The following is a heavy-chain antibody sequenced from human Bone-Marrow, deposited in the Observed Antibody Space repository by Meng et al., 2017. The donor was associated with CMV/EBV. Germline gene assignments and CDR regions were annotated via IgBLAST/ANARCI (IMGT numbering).Heavy chain of an antibody. CDR2: ISYDGSNK. D-gene: IGHD6-13*01. CDR3: ARGPAAGYYFDN. CDR1: GFTFSSYA. V-gene: IGHV3-30-3*01. Sequence: GESLKISCAASGFTFSSYAMHWVRQAPGKGREWVAVISYDGSNKYYADSVKGRFTISRDNSKNTLYLQMNSLRAEDTAVYYCARGPAAGYYFDNWGQGTLVTVSS. J-gene: IGHJ4*02.